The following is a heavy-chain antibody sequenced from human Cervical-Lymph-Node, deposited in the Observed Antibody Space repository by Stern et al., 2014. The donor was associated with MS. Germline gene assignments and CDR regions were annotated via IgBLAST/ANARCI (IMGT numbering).Heavy chain of an antibody. CDR2: IFGDGTSK. V-gene: IGHV3-30*04. Sequence: VQLVESGGGFVQPGGSLRLSCGASGFTFSDYTMHWVRQAPGKGLEWVASIFGDGTSKTYADSVKGRFTISRDNAQNTLYAQLSSLRTEDTAVYYCARDRLYSSGWTYFDYWGQGTVVTVSS. J-gene: IGHJ4*02. CDR1: GFTFSDYT. CDR3: ARDRLYSSGWTYFDY. D-gene: IGHD6-19*01.